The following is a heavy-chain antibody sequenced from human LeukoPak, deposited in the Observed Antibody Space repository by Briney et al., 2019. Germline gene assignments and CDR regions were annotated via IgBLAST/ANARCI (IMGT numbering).Heavy chain of an antibody. D-gene: IGHD2-2*01. V-gene: IGHV3-23*01. CDR3: AKSQRNDQQVVQRIDY. J-gene: IGHJ4*02. CDR1: RFTFSTYA. CDR2: ISGSGDTT. Sequence: GGSLRLSCTASRFTFSTYAMSWVRQAPGKGLEWVSSISGSGDTTYYTGSVKGRFTISRDNSKNALYLQMSSLRAEDTAVYYCAKSQRNDQQVVQRIDYWGQGTLSPSPQ.